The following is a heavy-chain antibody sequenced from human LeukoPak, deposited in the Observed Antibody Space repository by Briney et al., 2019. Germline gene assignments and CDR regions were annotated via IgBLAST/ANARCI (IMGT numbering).Heavy chain of an antibody. V-gene: IGHV3-49*03. CDR2: IRSKGYGGTA. Sequence: GRSLRLSCTTSGFTSGDYSMSWFRQAPGKGLEWVGFIRSKGYGGTAEYAASVKGRFTISRDDSNSIAYLQMDSLKTEDTAVYYCTREIRYFDWFQADYWGQGTLVTVSS. CDR1: GFTSGDYS. CDR3: TREIRYFDWFQADY. J-gene: IGHJ4*02. D-gene: IGHD3-9*01.